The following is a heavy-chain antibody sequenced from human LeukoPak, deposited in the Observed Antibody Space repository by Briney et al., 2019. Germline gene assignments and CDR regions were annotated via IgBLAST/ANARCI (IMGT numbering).Heavy chain of an antibody. CDR2: VYYTGST. J-gene: IGHJ4*02. D-gene: IGHD6-6*01. CDR3: ARHFAYSSSSYFDY. CDR1: GGSVSNYY. Sequence: PSETLSLTCSVSGGSVSNYYWSWIREPPGKGLEWIGYVYYTGSTNYNPSLKSRVTMFEDKSKNQFSLRLYSVTVADTAVYYCARHFAYSSSSYFDYWGQGSLVTVSS. V-gene: IGHV4-59*08.